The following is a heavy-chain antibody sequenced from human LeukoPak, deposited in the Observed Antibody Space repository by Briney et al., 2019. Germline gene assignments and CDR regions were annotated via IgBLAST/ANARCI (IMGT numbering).Heavy chain of an antibody. CDR2: ISYDGSNK. Sequence: GGSLRLSCAASGFTFSSYAMHWVRQAPGKGLEWVAVISYDGSNKYYADSVKGRFTISRDNSKNTLYLQMNSLRAEDTAVYYCARDRSVVAVTEYYFDYWGQGTLVTVSS. V-gene: IGHV3-30*04. J-gene: IGHJ4*02. D-gene: IGHD2-15*01. CDR3: ARDRSVVAVTEYYFDY. CDR1: GFTFSSYA.